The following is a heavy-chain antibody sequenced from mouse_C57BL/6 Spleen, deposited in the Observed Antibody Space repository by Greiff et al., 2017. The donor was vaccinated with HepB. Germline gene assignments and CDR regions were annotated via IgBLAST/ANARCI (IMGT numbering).Heavy chain of an antibody. D-gene: IGHD2-4*01. V-gene: IGHV3-6*01. CDR2: ISYDGSN. Sequence: EVQLQESGPGLVKPSQSLSLTCSVTGYSITSGYYWNWIRQFPGNKLEWMGYISYDGSNNYNPSLKNRISITRDTSKNQFFMTLNSVTTEDTATYYCASIYYDYDGYAMDYWGQGTSVTVSS. J-gene: IGHJ4*01. CDR1: GYSITSGYY. CDR3: ASIYYDYDGYAMDY.